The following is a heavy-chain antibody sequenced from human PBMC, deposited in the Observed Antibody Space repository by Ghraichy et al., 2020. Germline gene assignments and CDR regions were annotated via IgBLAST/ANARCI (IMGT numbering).Heavy chain of an antibody. CDR1: GFTFSSYS. V-gene: IGHV3-21*01. Sequence: GGSLRLSCAASGFTFSSYSMNWVRQAPGKGLEWVSSISSSSSYIYYADSVKGRFTISRDNAKNSLYLQMNSLRAEDTAVYYCARSRQGYYDSSGYYDAFDIWGQGTMVTVS. D-gene: IGHD3-22*01. CDR2: ISSSSSYI. J-gene: IGHJ3*02. CDR3: ARSRQGYYDSSGYYDAFDI.